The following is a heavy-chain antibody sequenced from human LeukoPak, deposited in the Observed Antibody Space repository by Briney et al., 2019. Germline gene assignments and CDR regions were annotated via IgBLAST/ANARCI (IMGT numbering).Heavy chain of an antibody. Sequence: PSETLSLTCNVSGGSVSSSNHHWAWIRQSPGMGLEWVGTFFSTGRTSQNPDPSLKGRVTLSVDTSRNQFSLQLRSLTAADTAIFYCASILGSSTSWYHFDNWGQGTLVTVSS. D-gene: IGHD6-13*01. CDR3: ASILGSSTSWYHFDN. CDR2: FFSTGRT. V-gene: IGHV4-39*01. CDR1: GGSVSSSNHH. J-gene: IGHJ4*02.